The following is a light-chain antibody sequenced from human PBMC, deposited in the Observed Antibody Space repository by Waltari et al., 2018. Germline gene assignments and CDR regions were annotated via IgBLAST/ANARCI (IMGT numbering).Light chain of an antibody. CDR2: RND. V-gene: IGLV1-44*01. Sequence: QSALTQAPSASGTPGQAVTIPWSGGSSNIGGNPVALHQQRPGMAPTRLIYRNDQRPTDVPDRFSGSKSGTSASLAISGLRSEDEASYHCAAWDDSLNGWVFGGGTKLTVL. CDR3: AAWDDSLNGWV. J-gene: IGLJ3*02. CDR1: SSNIGGNP.